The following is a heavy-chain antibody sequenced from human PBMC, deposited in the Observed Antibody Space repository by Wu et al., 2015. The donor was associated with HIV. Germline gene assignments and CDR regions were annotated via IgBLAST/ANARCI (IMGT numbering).Heavy chain of an antibody. D-gene: IGHD3-22*01. J-gene: IGHJ4*02. CDR3: ARVRYDSSGAFDY. Sequence: QVQLVQSGAEAKKPGASVKVSCKTSGYTFTDYYIHWMRQVTGQGLEWMGWISAYNGNTNYAQKLQGRVTMTTDTSTSTAYMELRSLRSDDTAVYYCARVRYDSSGAFDYWGQGTLVTVSS. CDR1: GYTFTDYY. V-gene: IGHV1-18*04. CDR2: ISAYNGNT.